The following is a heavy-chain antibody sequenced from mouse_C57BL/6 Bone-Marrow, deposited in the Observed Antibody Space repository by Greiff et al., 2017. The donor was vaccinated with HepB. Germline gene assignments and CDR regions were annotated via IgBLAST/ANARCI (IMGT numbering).Heavy chain of an antibody. CDR3: ARGDYFFDY. J-gene: IGHJ2*01. CDR2: IDPSDSYT. CDR1: GYTFTSYW. V-gene: IGHV1-59*01. Sequence: VQLQQSGAELVRPGTSVKLSCKASGYTFTSYWMHWVKQRPGQGLEWIGVIDPSDSYTNYNQKFKGKATLTVDTSSSTAYMQLSSLTSEDSAVYYCARGDYFFDYWGQGTTLTVSS.